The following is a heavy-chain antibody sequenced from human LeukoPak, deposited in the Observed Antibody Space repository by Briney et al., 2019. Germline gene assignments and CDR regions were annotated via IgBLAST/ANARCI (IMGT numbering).Heavy chain of an antibody. V-gene: IGHV3-15*01. CDR1: GFTFSNAW. D-gene: IGHD3-10*01. J-gene: IGHJ4*02. CDR2: IKSKTDGGTT. Sequence: GGSLRLSCAASGFTFSNAWMSWVRQAPGKGLEWVGRIKSKTDGGTTDYAAPVKGRFTISRDDSKNTLYLQMNSLKTEDTAVYYCTTTMVRRVIQGLFDYWGQGTLVTVSS. CDR3: TTTMVRRVIQGLFDY.